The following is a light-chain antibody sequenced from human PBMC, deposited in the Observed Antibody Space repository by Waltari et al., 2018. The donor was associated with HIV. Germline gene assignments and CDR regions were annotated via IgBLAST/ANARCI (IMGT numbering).Light chain of an antibody. Sequence: SYELTQPPSVSVSPGQTASITCSGDKLGDKYACWYQQKPGQSPVLVIYQDSKRHSGIPERFSVSNSGNTATLTISGTQAMDEADYYCQAWDSSTYYVFGTGTKVTVL. V-gene: IGLV3-1*01. J-gene: IGLJ1*01. CDR1: KLGDKY. CDR2: QDS. CDR3: QAWDSSTYYV.